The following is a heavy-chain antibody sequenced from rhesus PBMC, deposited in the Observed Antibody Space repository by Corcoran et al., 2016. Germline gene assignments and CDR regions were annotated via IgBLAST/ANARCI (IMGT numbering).Heavy chain of an antibody. D-gene: IGHD3-3*01. Sequence: QVQLQESGPGLLKPSETLSLTCAVSGGSISGGYGWGWISQPPGKGLEGIGSIYSTSDNTSHPPSHTLRATISPATSENLFSLKLSSVTAADTAVYYWARVRGYNIWTGPNYGLDSWGQGVFVTVSS. J-gene: IGHJ6*01. CDR2: IYSTSDNT. CDR3: ARVRGYNIWTGPNYGLDS. CDR1: GGSISGGYG. V-gene: IGHV4S7*01.